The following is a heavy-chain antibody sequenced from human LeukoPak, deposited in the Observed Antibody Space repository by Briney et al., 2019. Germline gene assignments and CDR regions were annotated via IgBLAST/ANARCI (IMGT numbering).Heavy chain of an antibody. CDR1: GGSISGYY. CDR2: IYYSGST. D-gene: IGHD6-13*01. J-gene: IGHJ3*02. CDR3: ARRFVGYDSSWGASDI. V-gene: IGHV4-59*08. Sequence: PSETLSLTCTVSGGSISGYYWSWIRQPPGKGLEWIGYIYYSGSTNYNPSLMSRVTISVDTSKNQFSLKLSSVTAADTAVYYCARRFVGYDSSWGASDIWGLGTMVTVSS.